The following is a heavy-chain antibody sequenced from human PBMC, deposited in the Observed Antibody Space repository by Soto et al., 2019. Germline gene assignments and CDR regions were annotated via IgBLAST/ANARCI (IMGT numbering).Heavy chain of an antibody. CDR1: GLTFSSCA. CDR2: ISYDGSNK. V-gene: IGHV3-30*03. D-gene: IGHD5-18*01. Sequence: QVQLVESGGGVVQPGRSLRLSCAASGLTFSSCAMHWVRQAPGKGLEWVALISYDGSNKYYVDSVKGRSTISRDNSKNSLDLQKNSLREEDTAVYYCSADTKYYFYGRDVLGQGTTVTVSS. J-gene: IGHJ6*02. CDR3: SADTKYYFYGRDV.